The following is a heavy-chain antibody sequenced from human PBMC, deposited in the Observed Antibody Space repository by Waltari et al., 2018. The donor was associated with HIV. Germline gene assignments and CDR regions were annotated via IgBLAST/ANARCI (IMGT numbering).Heavy chain of an antibody. CDR2: ITTGSDHI. CDR3: VRILMGNGYGSGYFDS. Sequence: EVQVVESGGGLVNPGGSLRLSCAASGFNFNNYDMNWVRQAPGRGMEWVSSITTGSDHIYYADSVKGRFTISRDNAKNSLYLQMNSLRVEDTAVYYCVRILMGNGYGSGYFDSWGQGTLVTVSS. J-gene: IGHJ4*02. CDR1: GFNFNNYD. D-gene: IGHD5-12*01. V-gene: IGHV3-21*01.